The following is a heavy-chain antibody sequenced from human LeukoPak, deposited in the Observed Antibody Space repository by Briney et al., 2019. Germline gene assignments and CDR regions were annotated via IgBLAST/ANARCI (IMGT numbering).Heavy chain of an antibody. CDR3: SVMVRGVIILS. Sequence: PGGSLRLSCAASGFTISNAWMSWVRQAPGKGLEWVGRIKSKTDGGTTDYAAPVKGRFTISRDDSKNTLYLQMNSLKTEDTAVYYCSVMVRGVIILSWGQGTLVTVSS. CDR1: GFTISNAW. CDR2: IKSKTDGGTT. D-gene: IGHD3-10*01. V-gene: IGHV3-15*01. J-gene: IGHJ5*02.